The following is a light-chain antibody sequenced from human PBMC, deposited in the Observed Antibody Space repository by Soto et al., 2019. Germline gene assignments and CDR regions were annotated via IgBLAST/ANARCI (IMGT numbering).Light chain of an antibody. CDR1: QSVSNNY. V-gene: IGKV3-20*01. J-gene: IGKJ4*01. Sequence: EIVLTHSPVTLSLSPGERATLSFRASQSVSNNYLAWYQQKPGQAPRRLIFGASFRATGIPDRFSGSGSGTDFTLTISRLEPEDFAVYYCQYYYESSPFGRGTKVDIK. CDR2: GAS. CDR3: QYYYESSP.